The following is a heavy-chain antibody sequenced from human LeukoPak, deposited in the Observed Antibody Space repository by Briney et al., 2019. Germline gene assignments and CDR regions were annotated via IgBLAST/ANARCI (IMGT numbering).Heavy chain of an antibody. CDR3: ARDRYYYDSSPTNWFDP. Sequence: SETLSLTCTVSGGSISSYYWSWIRQPAGKGLEWIGRIYTSGSTNYNPSLKSRVTMSVDTSKNQFSLKLSSVTAADTAVYYCARDRYYYDSSPTNWFDPWGQGTLVTVSP. J-gene: IGHJ5*02. CDR2: IYTSGST. D-gene: IGHD3-22*01. CDR1: GGSISSYY. V-gene: IGHV4-4*07.